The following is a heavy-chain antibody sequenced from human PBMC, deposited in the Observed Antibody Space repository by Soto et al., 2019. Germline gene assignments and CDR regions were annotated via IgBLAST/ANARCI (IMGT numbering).Heavy chain of an antibody. J-gene: IGHJ5*02. Sequence: LSLTFTVSGGSITSSSHFWGWVRQPPGKGLEWIGTIYFTGNTYYTPSLKSRLTMSIDTSKNEFSLRLNSVTAADTAVYYCAGQTFTIAADSYGRSNWFDPWGPGTLVTVSS. CDR1: GGSITSSSHF. CDR2: IYFTGNT. V-gene: IGHV4-39*01. CDR3: AGQTFTIAADSYGRSNWFDP. D-gene: IGHD3-9*01.